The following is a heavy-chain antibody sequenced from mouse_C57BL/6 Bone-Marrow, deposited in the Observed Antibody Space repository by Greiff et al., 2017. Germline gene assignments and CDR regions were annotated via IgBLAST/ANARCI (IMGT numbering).Heavy chain of an antibody. J-gene: IGHJ2*01. CDR1: GYTFTSYG. D-gene: IGHD4-1*01. CDR3: ARELGLYYFDY. V-gene: IGHV1-81*01. Sequence: VQLQQSGAELARPGASVKLSCKASGYTFTSYGISWVKQRTGQGLEWIGEIYPRSGNTYYNEKFKGKATLTADKSAITAYRQLRSLTSEDSAVDFCARELGLYYFDYWGQGTTLTVSS. CDR2: IYPRSGNT.